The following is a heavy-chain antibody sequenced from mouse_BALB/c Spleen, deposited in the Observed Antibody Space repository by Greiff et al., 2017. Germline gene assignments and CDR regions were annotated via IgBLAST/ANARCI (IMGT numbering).Heavy chain of an antibody. V-gene: IGHV5-12-2*01. CDR2: ISNGGGST. CDR3: ARHGRPPFAY. Sequence: EVHLVESGGGLVQPGGSLKLSCAASGFTFSSYTMSWVRQTPEKRLEWVAYISNGGGSTYYPDTVKGRFTISRDNAKNTLYLQMSSLKSEDTAMYYCARHGRPPFAYWGQGTLVTVSA. J-gene: IGHJ3*01. CDR1: GFTFSSYT.